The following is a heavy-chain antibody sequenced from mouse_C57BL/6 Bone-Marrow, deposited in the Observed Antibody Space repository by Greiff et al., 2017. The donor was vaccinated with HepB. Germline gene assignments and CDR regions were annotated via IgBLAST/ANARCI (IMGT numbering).Heavy chain of an antibody. CDR1: GYTFPSYW. CDR3: AREVIYDGYYGYAMDY. CDR2: IDPSDSET. V-gene: IGHV1-52*01. Sequence: QVQLQQPGAELVRPGSSVKLSCKASGYTFPSYWMHWVKQRPIQGLEWIGNIDPSDSETHYNQKFKDKATLTVDKSSSTAYMQLSSLTSEDSAVYYCAREVIYDGYYGYAMDYWGQGTSVTVSS. D-gene: IGHD2-3*01. J-gene: IGHJ4*01.